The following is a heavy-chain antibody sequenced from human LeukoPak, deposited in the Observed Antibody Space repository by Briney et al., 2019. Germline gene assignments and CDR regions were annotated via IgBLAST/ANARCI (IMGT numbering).Heavy chain of an antibody. CDR2: IHYSGNT. J-gene: IGHJ4*02. Sequence: SETPSLTCSVSGGSISNYYWSWIRQPPGKGLEWIAYIHYSGNTNYNPSLKSRVTISVDTSKNQFSLKLASVTAADTAVYYCARVDDTSGYFYKFDYWGQGTLVTVSS. V-gene: IGHV4-59*01. CDR1: GGSISNYY. CDR3: ARVDDTSGYFYKFDY. D-gene: IGHD3-22*01.